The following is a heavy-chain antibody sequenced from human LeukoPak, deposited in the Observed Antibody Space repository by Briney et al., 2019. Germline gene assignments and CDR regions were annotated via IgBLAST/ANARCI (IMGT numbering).Heavy chain of an antibody. CDR2: IYYSGST. Sequence: TFSSYAMSWVRQAPGKGLEWIGSIYYSGSTYYNPSLKSRVTISVDTSKNQFSLKLSSVTAADTAVYYCASLYYYDSSGYYLLDYWGQGTLVTVSS. J-gene: IGHJ4*02. CDR3: ASLYYYDSSGYYLLDY. V-gene: IGHV4-39*01. D-gene: IGHD3-22*01. CDR1: TFSSYA.